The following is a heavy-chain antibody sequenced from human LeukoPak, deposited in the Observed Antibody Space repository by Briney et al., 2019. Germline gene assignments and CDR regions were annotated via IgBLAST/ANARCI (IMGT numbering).Heavy chain of an antibody. J-gene: IGHJ6*03. D-gene: IGHD2-2*01. Sequence: GRSLRLSCAVSGFTFDDYAMHWVRQAPGKGLEWASGISWNSGSIGYADSVKGRFTISRDNAKNSLYLQMNSLRAEDTALYYCAKNGPAMRAYYYYYMDVWGKGTTVTVSS. CDR1: GFTFDDYA. CDR3: AKNGPAMRAYYYYYMDV. CDR2: ISWNSGSI. V-gene: IGHV3-9*01.